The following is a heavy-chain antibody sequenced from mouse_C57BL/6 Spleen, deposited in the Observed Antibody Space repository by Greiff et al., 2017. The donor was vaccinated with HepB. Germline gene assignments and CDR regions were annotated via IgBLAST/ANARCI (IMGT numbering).Heavy chain of an antibody. CDR1: GYAFSSSW. V-gene: IGHV1-82*01. Sequence: QVQLQQSGPELVKPGASVKISCKASGYAFSSSWMNWVKQRPGKGLEWIGRIYPGDGDTNYNGKFKGKATLTADKSSSTAYMQLSSLTSEDSAVYFWAREVPGYFDYWGQGTTLTVSS. D-gene: IGHD2-14*01. CDR2: IYPGDGDT. CDR3: AREVPGYFDY. J-gene: IGHJ2*01.